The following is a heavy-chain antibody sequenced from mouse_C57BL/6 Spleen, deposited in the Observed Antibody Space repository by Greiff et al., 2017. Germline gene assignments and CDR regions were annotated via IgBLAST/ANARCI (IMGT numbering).Heavy chain of an antibody. Sequence: VQLQQSGAELVGPGASVTLSCKASGYTFTAYSMHWVKQTPVHGLEWIGDFDPETGGTAYNQKFKGKAILTADKSSSTAYMELRRLTSEDSAVYYCASIYDGYAWFAYWGQGTLVTVSA. CDR3: ASIYDGYAWFAY. D-gene: IGHD2-3*01. J-gene: IGHJ3*01. CDR1: GYTFTAYS. V-gene: IGHV1-15*01. CDR2: FDPETGGT.